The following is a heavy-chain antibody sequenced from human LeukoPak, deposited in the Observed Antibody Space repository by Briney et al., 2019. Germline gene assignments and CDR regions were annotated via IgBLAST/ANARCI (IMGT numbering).Heavy chain of an antibody. V-gene: IGHV3-23*01. D-gene: IGHD6-13*01. J-gene: IGHJ5*02. Sequence: WVRXXPXXGLEWVSVIGGGGDTSTYYADSVKGRFTISRDNSKNTLYLHMNSLRAEDTAVYYCATRGIAAAWGQGTLVTVSS. CDR3: ATRGIAAA. CDR2: IGGGGDTST.